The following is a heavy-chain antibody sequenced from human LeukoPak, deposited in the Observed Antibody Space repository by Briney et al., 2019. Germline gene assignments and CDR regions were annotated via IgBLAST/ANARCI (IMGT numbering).Heavy chain of an antibody. CDR1: GFTFSNYA. Sequence: GGSLRLSCTASGFTFSNYAMHWVRQAPGKGREWVAVIWYDASNKYYAESVKGRFTISRDNSKNTLYLQMNSLKAEDTAVYYCARVFSGSGSSGSFDCWGQGTLVTVSS. CDR2: IWYDASNK. J-gene: IGHJ4*02. V-gene: IGHV3-33*01. D-gene: IGHD3-3*01. CDR3: ARVFSGSGSSGSFDC.